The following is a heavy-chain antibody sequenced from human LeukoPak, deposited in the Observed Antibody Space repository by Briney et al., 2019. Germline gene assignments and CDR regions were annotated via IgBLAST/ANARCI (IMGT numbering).Heavy chain of an antibody. Sequence: ASVKRSCKASGYTFTNYYIHWVREAPGQGLEWMGLINPGGDNTNYAQNFQGRVTMTRDTSASTVYMELSSLRSEDTAIYYCARIRDGYNDAYDIWGQGTVVTVPS. D-gene: IGHD5-24*01. CDR3: ARIRDGYNDAYDI. V-gene: IGHV1-46*01. J-gene: IGHJ3*02. CDR2: INPGGDNT. CDR1: GYTFTNYY.